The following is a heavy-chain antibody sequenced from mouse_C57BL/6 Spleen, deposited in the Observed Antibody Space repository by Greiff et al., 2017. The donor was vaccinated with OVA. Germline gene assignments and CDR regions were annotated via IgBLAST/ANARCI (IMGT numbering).Heavy chain of an antibody. J-gene: IGHJ4*01. Sequence: VQLQQPGAELVKPGASVKMSCKASGYTFTSYWITWVKQRPGQGLEWIGDIYPGSGSTNYNEKFKSKATLTVDTSSSTAYMQLSSLTSEDSAVYYCARATTGSRGAMDYWGQGTSVTVSS. CDR2: IYPGSGST. D-gene: IGHD1-1*01. V-gene: IGHV1-55*01. CDR1: GYTFTSYW. CDR3: ARATTGSRGAMDY.